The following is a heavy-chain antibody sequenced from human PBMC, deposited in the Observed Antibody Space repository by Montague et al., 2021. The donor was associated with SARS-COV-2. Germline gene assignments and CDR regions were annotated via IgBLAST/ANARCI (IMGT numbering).Heavy chain of an antibody. D-gene: IGHD5-12*01. J-gene: IGHJ4*02. CDR1: GGSISSDSYY. CDR3: ARAVIYGGYAFAYFDF. Sequence: TLSPTCTVSGGSISSDSYYWSWIRRPAGKGLEWIGRVDTTGSTNYXPSLESRVTISGDTSRNQFSLRLTSVTAADTAMYYCARAVIYGGYAFAYFDFWGQGVLVTVSS. CDR2: VDTTGST. V-gene: IGHV4-61*02.